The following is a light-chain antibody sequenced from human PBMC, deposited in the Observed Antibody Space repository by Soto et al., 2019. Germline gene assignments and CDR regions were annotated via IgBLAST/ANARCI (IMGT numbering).Light chain of an antibody. CDR2: GAS. J-gene: IGKJ5*01. CDR1: QSVSSSY. Sequence: EIVLTQSPGTLSLSLGERATLSCRASQSVSSSYLAWYQQKPGQAPRLLSYGASSRATGIPDRFSGSGSGTDFTLTISRLEPEDFAVYYCQQYGNSPITFGQGTRLEI. V-gene: IGKV3-20*01. CDR3: QQYGNSPIT.